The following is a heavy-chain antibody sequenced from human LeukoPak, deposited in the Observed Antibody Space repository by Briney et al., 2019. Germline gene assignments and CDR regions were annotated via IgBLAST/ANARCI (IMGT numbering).Heavy chain of an antibody. CDR3: ARNIYYYDSSGYLFDY. CDR1: GYTFTSYG. Sequence: ASVKVSCKASGYTFTSYGISWVRQAPRQGLEWMGWISAYNGNTNYAQKLQGRVTMTTDTSTSTAYMELRSLRSDDTAVYYCARNIYYYDSSGYLFDYWGQGTLVTVSS. V-gene: IGHV1-18*01. J-gene: IGHJ4*02. CDR2: ISAYNGNT. D-gene: IGHD3-22*01.